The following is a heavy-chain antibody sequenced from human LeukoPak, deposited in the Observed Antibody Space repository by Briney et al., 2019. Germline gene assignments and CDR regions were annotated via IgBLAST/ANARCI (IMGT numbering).Heavy chain of an antibody. CDR1: GFTVSSDY. CDR2: IYSGGST. J-gene: IGHJ4*02. CDR3: ARRGDGGRSFDY. V-gene: IGHV3-53*01. Sequence: GGSLRLSCAASGFTVSSDYMSWVRRAPGKGLEWVSVIYSGGSTYYADSVKGRFTISRDNPKNTLYLQMNSLRAEDTAVYYCARRGDGGRSFDYWGQGTLVTVSS. D-gene: IGHD4-23*01.